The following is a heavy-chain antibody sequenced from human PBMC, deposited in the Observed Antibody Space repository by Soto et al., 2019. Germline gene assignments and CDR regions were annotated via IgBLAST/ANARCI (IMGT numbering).Heavy chain of an antibody. CDR3: ARGQPTGYSSGWYVDY. CDR1: GGSFSGYY. J-gene: IGHJ4*02. D-gene: IGHD6-19*01. V-gene: IGHV4-34*01. Sequence: QVQLQQWGAGLLKPSETLSLTCAVYGGSFSGYYWSWIRQPPGKGLEWIGEINHSGSTNYNPSLKSRVTISVDTSKNQLSLKLSSVTAADTAVYYCARGQPTGYSSGWYVDYWGQGTLVTVSS. CDR2: INHSGST.